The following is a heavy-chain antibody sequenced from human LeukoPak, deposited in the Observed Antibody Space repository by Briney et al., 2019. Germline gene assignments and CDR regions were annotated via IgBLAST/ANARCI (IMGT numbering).Heavy chain of an antibody. CDR2: MNPYTGSA. CDR3: VRGTRRFRTADHEGSGYFPADY. V-gene: IGHV1-8*01. D-gene: IGHD3-22*01. Sequence: GASVKVSCKTSGYNFTTYDINWVRQVLGQGPEWMGWMNPYTGSAAFPPKFQDRVTMTRNTSTNTAYMELTSLTSDDTAIYYCVRGTRRFRTADHEGSGYFPADYWGQGTLITVST. CDR1: GYNFTTYD. J-gene: IGHJ4*02.